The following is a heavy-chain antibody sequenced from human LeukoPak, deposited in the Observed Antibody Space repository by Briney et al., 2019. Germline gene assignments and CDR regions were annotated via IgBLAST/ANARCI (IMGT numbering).Heavy chain of an antibody. CDR1: GFTFSSYA. Sequence: GGSLRLSCAASGFTFSSYAMHWVRQAPGKGLEWVAVISYDGSNKYYADSVKGRFTISRDNSKNTLYLQMNSLRAEDTAVYYCARDRILGLGYFDWLTFPEGWSDPWGQGTLVTVSS. J-gene: IGHJ5*02. CDR3: ARDRILGLGYFDWLTFPEGWSDP. D-gene: IGHD3-9*01. V-gene: IGHV3-30*04. CDR2: ISYDGSNK.